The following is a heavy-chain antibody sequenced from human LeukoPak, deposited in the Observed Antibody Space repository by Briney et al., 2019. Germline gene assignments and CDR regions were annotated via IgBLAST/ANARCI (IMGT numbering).Heavy chain of an antibody. Sequence: GGSLRLSCAASGFTLSNYYVHWVRQPPGKGLVWVSRLINHDTTATYADSVKGRFTISRDNAKNTLYLQMNSLRADDTAVSYCARGGCSNPSCLADWGQGILVTVSS. V-gene: IGHV3-74*01. D-gene: IGHD2-2*01. J-gene: IGHJ4*02. CDR2: LINHDTTA. CDR3: ARGGCSNPSCLAD. CDR1: GFTLSNYY.